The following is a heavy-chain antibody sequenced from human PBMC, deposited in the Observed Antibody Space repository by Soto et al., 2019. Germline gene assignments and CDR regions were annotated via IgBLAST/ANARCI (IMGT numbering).Heavy chain of an antibody. D-gene: IGHD3-22*01. CDR1: GFTFSSYA. V-gene: IGHV3-23*01. J-gene: IGHJ4*02. CDR3: AKSTHDSSGYYQPYYFDY. Sequence: GSLRLSCAASGFTFSSYAMSWVRQAPGKGLEWVSAISGSGGSTYYADSVKGRFTISRDNSKNTLYLQMNSLRAEDTAVYYCAKSTHDSSGYYQPYYFDYWGQGTLVTVSS. CDR2: ISGSGGST.